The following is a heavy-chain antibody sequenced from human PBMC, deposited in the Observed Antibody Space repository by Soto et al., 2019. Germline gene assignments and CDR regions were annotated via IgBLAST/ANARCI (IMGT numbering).Heavy chain of an antibody. CDR3: ARRYGDCFDY. Sequence: SETLSLTCTVSGGSISSDYWSWIRQPPGKGLEWIGYIYCSGSTNYNPSLKSRVTISVDTSKNQFSLKLSSVTAADTAVYYCARRYGDCFDYWGQGTLVTVSS. V-gene: IGHV4-59*08. CDR1: GGSISSDY. J-gene: IGHJ4*02. D-gene: IGHD4-17*01. CDR2: IYCSGST.